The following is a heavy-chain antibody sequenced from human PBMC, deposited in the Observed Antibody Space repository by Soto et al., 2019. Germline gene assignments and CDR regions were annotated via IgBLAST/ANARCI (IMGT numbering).Heavy chain of an antibody. Sequence: PVGSLRLSCAASGFTFSSYAMHWVRQAPGKGLEWVAVISYDGSNKYYADSVKGRFTISRDNSKNTLYLQMNSLRAEDTAVYYCARERAYSGSPHLDYWGQGTLVTVSS. CDR2: ISYDGSNK. D-gene: IGHD1-26*01. CDR1: GFTFSSYA. V-gene: IGHV3-30-3*01. J-gene: IGHJ4*02. CDR3: ARERAYSGSPHLDY.